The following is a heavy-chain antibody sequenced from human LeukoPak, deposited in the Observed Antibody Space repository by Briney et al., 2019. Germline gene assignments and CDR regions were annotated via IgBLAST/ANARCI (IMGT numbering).Heavy chain of an antibody. CDR3: ASGSGSYRTPYYYMDV. D-gene: IGHD3-10*01. CDR2: IYIGGST. J-gene: IGHJ6*03. CDR1: GFTVSSHY. V-gene: IGHV3-53*01. Sequence: GGSLRLSCAASGFTVSSHYMSWVRQAPGKGLEWVSVIYIGGSTYYADSVKGRFTISRDNSKNTLYLQMNNLRAEDTAVYYCASGSGSYRTPYYYMDVWGKGTTVTVSS.